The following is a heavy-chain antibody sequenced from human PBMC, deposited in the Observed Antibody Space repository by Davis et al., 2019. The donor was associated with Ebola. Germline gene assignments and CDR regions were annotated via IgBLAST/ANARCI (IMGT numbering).Heavy chain of an antibody. J-gene: IGHJ6*02. CDR2: TSGSCGST. Sequence: GESLNISCAASGFIFSSYAMSWVRQAPGKGLEWVSATSGSCGSTYYADSVKGRFTISRDNSKNTLYLQMNSLRAEDTAVYYCAKEGRIAAAGTYYYYGMDVWGQGTTVTVSS. CDR3: AKEGRIAAAGTYYYYGMDV. V-gene: IGHV3-23*01. CDR1: GFIFSSYA. D-gene: IGHD6-13*01.